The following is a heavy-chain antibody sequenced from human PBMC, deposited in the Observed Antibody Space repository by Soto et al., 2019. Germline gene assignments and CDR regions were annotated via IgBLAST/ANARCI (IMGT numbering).Heavy chain of an antibody. D-gene: IGHD2-2*01. J-gene: IGHJ3*02. Sequence: SGGSLRLSCAASGFTFDDYGMSWVRQAPGKGLEWVSGINWNGGSTGYADSVKGRFTISRDNAKNSLYLQMNSLRAEDTAVYYCARLQYCSSTSCYATDAFDIWGQGTMVTVSS. CDR2: INWNGGST. V-gene: IGHV3-20*04. CDR1: GFTFDDYG. CDR3: ARLQYCSSTSCYATDAFDI.